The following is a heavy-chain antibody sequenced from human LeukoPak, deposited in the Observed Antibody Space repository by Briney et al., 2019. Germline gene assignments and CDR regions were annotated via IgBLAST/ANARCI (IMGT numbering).Heavy chain of an antibody. Sequence: GGSLRLSCATSGFSFSNFGMDWVRQAPGRGLEWVAVIWSDGSNQRYADSVKGRFTISRDNSRKTLYLQMNSLRAEDTAVYYCARDSFDYWGQGTLVTVSS. CDR1: GFSFSNFG. CDR3: ARDSFDY. CDR2: IWSDGSNQ. J-gene: IGHJ4*02. V-gene: IGHV3-33*01.